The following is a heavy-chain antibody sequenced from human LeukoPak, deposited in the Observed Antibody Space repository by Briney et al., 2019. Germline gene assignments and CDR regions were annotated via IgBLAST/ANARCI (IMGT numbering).Heavy chain of an antibody. Sequence: GGSLRLSCAASGFTFSSYSMNWVRQAPGKGLEWVAAISTTSGNIYYADSVKGRFTISRDNAKNSLYLQMNSLRAEDTAVYYCGRVKEASAFDIWGQGTMVTVSS. J-gene: IGHJ3*02. CDR2: ISTTSGNI. CDR1: GFTFSSYS. V-gene: IGHV3-21*01. CDR3: GRVKEASAFDI. D-gene: IGHD5-12*01.